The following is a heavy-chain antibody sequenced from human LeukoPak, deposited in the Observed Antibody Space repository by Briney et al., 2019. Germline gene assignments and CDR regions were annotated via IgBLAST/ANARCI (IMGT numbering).Heavy chain of an antibody. CDR1: GGTFSSYA. CDR2: ISAYNGNT. D-gene: IGHD2-2*01. J-gene: IGHJ6*03. Sequence: ASVKVSCKASGGTFSSYAISWVRQAPGQGLEWMGWISAYNGNTNYAQKLQGRVTMTTDTSTSTAYMELRSLRSDDTAVYYCARVGYCSSTSCYYYYYMDVWGKGTTVTVSS. V-gene: IGHV1-18*01. CDR3: ARVGYCSSTSCYYYYYMDV.